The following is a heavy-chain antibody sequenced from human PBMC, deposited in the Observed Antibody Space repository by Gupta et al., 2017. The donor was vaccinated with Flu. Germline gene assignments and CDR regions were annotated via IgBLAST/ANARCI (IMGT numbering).Heavy chain of an antibody. J-gene: IGHJ6*02. V-gene: IGHV1-69*06. CDR2: INAMFGTS. D-gene: IGHD2-2*01. Sequence: RQAPGQGLEWMGGINAMFGTSKIAQRFQGRVTITADTSTTTAFMDLNRLRSEDTAIYYCALVVKRHSTSTGVGYVLDVWGQGTPLSVSS. CDR3: ALVVKRHSTSTGVGYVLDV.